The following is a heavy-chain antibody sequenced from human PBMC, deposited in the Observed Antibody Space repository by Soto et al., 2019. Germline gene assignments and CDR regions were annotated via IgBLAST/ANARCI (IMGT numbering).Heavy chain of an antibody. J-gene: IGHJ6*01. V-gene: IGHV3-74*01. CDR2: IDSYGDST. CDR1: GFTFRSYW. Sequence: EVQLVESGGGLVQPGGSLRLTCAASGFTFRSYWMHWVRPVPGKGLVWVSRIDSYGDSTNYADSVKGRFTISRENAKNTVYLQMNRLRTEDTGVYYCAIPVAAAGTHLYISGLDAWGQGTTVSVSS. D-gene: IGHD6-25*01. CDR3: AIPVAAAGTHLYISGLDA.